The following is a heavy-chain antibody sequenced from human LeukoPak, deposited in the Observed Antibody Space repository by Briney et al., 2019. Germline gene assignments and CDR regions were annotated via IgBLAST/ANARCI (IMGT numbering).Heavy chain of an antibody. CDR1: GGTFSSYA. CDR2: IIPIFGTA. Sequence: ASVKVSCKASGGTFSSYAISWVRQAPGQGLEWMGGIIPIFGTANYAQKFQGRVTITADESTSTAYMELSSLRSEDAAMYYCARGYGDYFLVTTNYYMDIWGKGTTVTISS. V-gene: IGHV1-69*13. J-gene: IGHJ6*03. D-gene: IGHD4-17*01. CDR3: ARGYGDYFLVTTNYYMDI.